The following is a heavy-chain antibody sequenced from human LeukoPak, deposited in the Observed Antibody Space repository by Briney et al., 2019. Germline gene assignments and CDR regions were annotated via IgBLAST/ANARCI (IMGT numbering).Heavy chain of an antibody. Sequence: GGSLRLSCAASGFTFSSYAMSWVRQAPGKGREWVSSISGSGGTTYYADSVKGRLTISRDDSKNTLYLQMNSLRAEDTAVYYCAKDFYIAVDGTLDYWGQGTLVTVSS. J-gene: IGHJ4*02. CDR3: AKDFYIAVDGTLDY. CDR1: GFTFSSYA. V-gene: IGHV3-23*01. D-gene: IGHD6-19*01. CDR2: ISGSGGTT.